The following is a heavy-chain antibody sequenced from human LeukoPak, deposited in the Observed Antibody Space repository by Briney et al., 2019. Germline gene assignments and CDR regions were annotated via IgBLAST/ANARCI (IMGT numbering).Heavy chain of an antibody. CDR2: IYYSGNT. V-gene: IGHV4-39*01. CDR3: ARHTVSGAYDY. Sequence: PSETLSLTCTVSGGSISSSSYSWCWIRQPPGKGLEWIGSIYYSGNTYYGPSLRSRVTISVDTSKNQFSLNLSSVTAADTALFYCARHTVSGAYDYWGQGTLVSVSS. J-gene: IGHJ4*02. CDR1: GGSISSSSYS. D-gene: IGHD1-26*01.